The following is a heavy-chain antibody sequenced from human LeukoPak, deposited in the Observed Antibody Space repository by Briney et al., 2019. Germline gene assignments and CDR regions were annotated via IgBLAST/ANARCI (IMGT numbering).Heavy chain of an antibody. D-gene: IGHD5-12*01. Sequence: PGGSLRLSCAASGFTFSSYSMNWVRQVPGKGLEWASSISSSSSYIYYADSVKGRFTISRDNAKNSLYLQMNSLRAEDTAVYYCARDPIVATADAFDIWGQGTMVTVSS. V-gene: IGHV3-21*01. CDR2: ISSSSSYI. CDR3: ARDPIVATADAFDI. CDR1: GFTFSSYS. J-gene: IGHJ3*02.